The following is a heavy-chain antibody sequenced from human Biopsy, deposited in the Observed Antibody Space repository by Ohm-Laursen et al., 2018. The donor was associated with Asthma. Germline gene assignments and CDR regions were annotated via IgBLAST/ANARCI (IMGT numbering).Heavy chain of an antibody. Sequence: SLRLSCAASGFTFSSYGMLWVRQAPGKGPEWGAVISYDGSNKYYADSVKGRFTISRDNSKNTLYLQMNSLRAEDTAVYYCAKGHGDYVFPYFQHWGQGTLVTVSS. J-gene: IGHJ1*01. V-gene: IGHV3-30*18. CDR2: ISYDGSNK. D-gene: IGHD4-17*01. CDR1: GFTFSSYG. CDR3: AKGHGDYVFPYFQH.